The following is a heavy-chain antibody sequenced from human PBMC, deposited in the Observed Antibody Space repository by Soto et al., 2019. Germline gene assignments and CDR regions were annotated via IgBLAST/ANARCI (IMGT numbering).Heavy chain of an antibody. V-gene: IGHV4-34*01. CDR3: ARSPDSSGYYPRWYYYGMDV. CDR1: GGSFSGYY. Sequence: TLSLTCAVYGGSFSGYYWSWIRQPPGKGLEWIGEINHSGSTNYNPSLKSRVTISVDTSKNQFSLKLSSVTAADTAVYYCARSPDSSGYYPRWYYYGMDVWGQGTTVTVSS. J-gene: IGHJ6*02. CDR2: INHSGST. D-gene: IGHD3-22*01.